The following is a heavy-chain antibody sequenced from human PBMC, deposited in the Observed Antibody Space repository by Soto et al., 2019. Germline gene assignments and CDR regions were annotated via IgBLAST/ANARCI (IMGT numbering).Heavy chain of an antibody. CDR3: VSDSHGDY. CDR1: GFIFSNYW. CDR2: IDHDGPT. J-gene: IGHJ4*02. V-gene: IGHV3-74*01. Sequence: EVQLVESGGGLVQPGGSLRLSCAGSGFIFSNYWMHWVRQAPGKGLEWVSRIDHDGPTDYADSVRGRFTISRDNAENTLYLQMNSLRPEDTAVYYCVSDSHGDYWGQGTLLTVSS.